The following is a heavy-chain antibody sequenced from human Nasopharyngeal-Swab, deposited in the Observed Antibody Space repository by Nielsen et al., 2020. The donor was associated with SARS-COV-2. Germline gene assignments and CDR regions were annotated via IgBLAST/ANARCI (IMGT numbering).Heavy chain of an antibody. CDR2: FYTTGRI. CDR3: ARSYCDSTRCANAFAI. CDR1: GGSTSSGTYY. Sequence: SETLSLTCTVSGGSTSSGTYYWSWILQPAGKGLEWIGRFYTTGRIDYNPSLKSRVTLSVDTTKNQFSLKLISVTAADTAVYYCARSYCDSTRCANAFAIWGQGTMVTVSS. V-gene: IGHV4-61*02. J-gene: IGHJ3*02. D-gene: IGHD2-2*01.